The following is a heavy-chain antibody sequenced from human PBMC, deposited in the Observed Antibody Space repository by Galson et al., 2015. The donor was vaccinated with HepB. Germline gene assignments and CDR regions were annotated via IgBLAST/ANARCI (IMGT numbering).Heavy chain of an antibody. CDR3: TTDLIESGVDMTTVTTTGEFYGMDV. J-gene: IGHJ6*02. CDR2: IKSITDGGTT. V-gene: IGHV3-15*01. Sequence: SLRLSCAASGFNFSNAWMSWVRQAQGKGLEWVGGIKSITDGGTTDYAAPVKGRFTISREDLKNTLYLQMNSLKTEDTAVYYCTTDLIESGVDMTTVTTTGEFYGMDVWGQGTTVTVSS. D-gene: IGHD4-11*01. CDR1: GFNFSNAW.